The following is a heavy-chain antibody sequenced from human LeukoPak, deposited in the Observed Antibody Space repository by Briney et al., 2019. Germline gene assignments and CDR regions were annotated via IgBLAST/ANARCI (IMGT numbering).Heavy chain of an antibody. J-gene: IGHJ4*02. CDR2: IYHTGST. CDR1: GGSISSGDYY. CDR3: AKTRDDLLVGHIDY. D-gene: IGHD3/OR15-3a*01. V-gene: IGHV4-39*07. Sequence: SETLSLTCTVSGGSISSGDYYWSWIRQPPGKGLEWIGSIYHTGSTYYNPSPKSRLTISVDTSKNQFSLKLSSVTAADTAVYYCAKTRDDLLVGHIDYWGQGTLVTVSS.